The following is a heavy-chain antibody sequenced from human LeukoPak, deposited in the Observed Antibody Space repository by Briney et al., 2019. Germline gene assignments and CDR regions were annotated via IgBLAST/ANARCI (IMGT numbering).Heavy chain of an antibody. V-gene: IGHV3-23*01. Sequence: GGSLRLSCAASGFTFSSYAMSWVRQAPGKGLEWVSAISGSGGSTYYADSVKGRFTISRDNSKNTLYLQMNSLRAEDTAVYYCANLLVWELLLTALDFLNDYWGQGTLVTVSS. J-gene: IGHJ4*02. CDR2: ISGSGGST. D-gene: IGHD1-26*01. CDR1: GFTFSSYA. CDR3: ANLLVWELLLTALDFLNDY.